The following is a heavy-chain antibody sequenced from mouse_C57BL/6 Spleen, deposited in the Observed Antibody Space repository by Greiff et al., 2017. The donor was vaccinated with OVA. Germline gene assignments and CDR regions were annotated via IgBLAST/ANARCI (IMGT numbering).Heavy chain of an antibody. CDR2: IYPGSGST. D-gene: IGHD1-1*01. Sequence: QVQLQQPGAELVKPGASVKMSCKASGYTFTSYWITWVKQRPGQGLEWIGDIYPGSGSTNYNEKFKSKATLTVDTSSSTAYMQLSSLTSADSAVXYCARDYGSSYDWYFDVWGTGTTVTVSS. CDR1: GYTFTSYW. J-gene: IGHJ1*03. CDR3: ARDYGSSYDWYFDV. V-gene: IGHV1-55*01.